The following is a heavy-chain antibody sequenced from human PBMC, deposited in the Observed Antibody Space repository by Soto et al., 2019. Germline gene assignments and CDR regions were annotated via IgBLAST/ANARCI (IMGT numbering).Heavy chain of an antibody. D-gene: IGHD3-22*01. Sequence: SVKVSCKASGGTFSSYAISWVRQAPGQGLEWMGGIIPIFGTANYAQKFQGRVTVTADESTSTSYMELSSLTSEDTAVYYCARKFTSQYYYDSSDFYDAFDIWGQGTMVTVSS. CDR1: GGTFSSYA. J-gene: IGHJ3*02. CDR3: ARKFTSQYYYDSSDFYDAFDI. V-gene: IGHV1-69*13. CDR2: IIPIFGTA.